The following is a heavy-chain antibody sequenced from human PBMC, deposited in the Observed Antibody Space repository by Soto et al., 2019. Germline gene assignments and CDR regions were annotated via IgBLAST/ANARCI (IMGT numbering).Heavy chain of an antibody. CDR2: IKSDGSYT. Sequence: EVQLVESGGGLVQPGGSLRLSCAASGFTFNTYSMHWVRQAPGEGLVWVSRIKSDGSYTNYVDSVKGRFTISRDNAKNTLYLQMNRLRAEDTAVYYCGADSSWLINYWGQGTLVTVSS. CDR3: GADSSWLINY. D-gene: IGHD6-13*01. V-gene: IGHV3-74*01. CDR1: GFTFNTYS. J-gene: IGHJ4*02.